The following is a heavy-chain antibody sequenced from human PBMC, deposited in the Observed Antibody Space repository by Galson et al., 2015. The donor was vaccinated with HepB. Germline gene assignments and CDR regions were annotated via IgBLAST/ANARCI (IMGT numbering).Heavy chain of an antibody. CDR2: IYYSGST. D-gene: IGHD5-18*01. Sequence: SETLSLTCTVSGGSISSYYWSWIRQPPGKGLEWIGYIYYSGSTNYNPSLKSRVTISVDTSKNQFSLKLSSVTAADTAVYYCARARGLSGYSYGDWGQGTLVTVSS. J-gene: IGHJ4*02. V-gene: IGHV4-59*01. CDR1: GGSISSYY. CDR3: ARARGLSGYSYGD.